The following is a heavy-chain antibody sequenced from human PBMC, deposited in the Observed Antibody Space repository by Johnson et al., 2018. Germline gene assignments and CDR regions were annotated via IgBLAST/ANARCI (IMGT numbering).Heavy chain of an antibody. J-gene: IGHJ6*03. CDR1: GFTFSSYA. V-gene: IGHV3-30-3*01. CDR3: ARGKGFYRRFTPSRPAGYYYMDV. Sequence: QVQLVQSGGGVVQPGRSLRLSCAASGFTFSSYAMHWVRQAPGKGLEWVAVISYDGSNKYYADSVKGRFTISRDNSKNTLYLQMNSLRAEETAVYNCARGKGFYRRFTPSRPAGYYYMDVWGKGTTVTVSS. D-gene: IGHD6-19*01. CDR2: ISYDGSNK.